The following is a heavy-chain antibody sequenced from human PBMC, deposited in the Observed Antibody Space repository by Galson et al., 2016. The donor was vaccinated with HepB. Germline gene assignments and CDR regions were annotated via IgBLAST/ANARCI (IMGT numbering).Heavy chain of an antibody. CDR1: GFIFADRA. V-gene: IGHV3-9*01. Sequence: SLRLSCAASGFIFADRAMHWVRQGPGKGLEWVSGISSDGGDIGYADSVKGRFTVSRDNAKNSLFLQMNSLRPEDTASYFCARDMAFEGFGGDPFDVWGQGTLVTVSS. CDR3: ARDMAFEGFGGDPFDV. J-gene: IGHJ3*01. D-gene: IGHD3-16*01. CDR2: ISSDGGDI.